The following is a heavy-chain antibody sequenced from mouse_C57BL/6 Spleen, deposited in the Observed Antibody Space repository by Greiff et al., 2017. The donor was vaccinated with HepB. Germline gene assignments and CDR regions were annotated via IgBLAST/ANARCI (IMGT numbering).Heavy chain of an antibody. CDR3: ARGNYRAMDY. CDR2: IDPSDSYT. V-gene: IGHV1-50*01. Sequence: QVQLQQPGAELVKPGASVKLSCKASGYTFTSYWMQWVKQRPGQGLEWIGEIDPSDSYTNYNQKFKGKATLTVDTSSSTAYMQLSSLTSEDSAVYYCARGNYRAMDYWGQGTSVTVSS. D-gene: IGHD2-1*01. J-gene: IGHJ4*01. CDR1: GYTFTSYW.